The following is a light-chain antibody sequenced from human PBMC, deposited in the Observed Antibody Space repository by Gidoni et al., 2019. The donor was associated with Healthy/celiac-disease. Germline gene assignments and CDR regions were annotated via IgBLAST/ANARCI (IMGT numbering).Light chain of an antibody. J-gene: IGKJ3*01. CDR1: QSVSSC. V-gene: IGKV3-11*01. CDR2: DAS. CDR3: QQRSNWLFT. Sequence: IVLTQSPATLSLSPGERATLSCRASQSVSSCLAWYQQKPGQAPRLLIYDASNRATGIPARFSGSGSGTDFTLTISSLEPEDFAVYYCQQRSNWLFTFGPGTKVDIK.